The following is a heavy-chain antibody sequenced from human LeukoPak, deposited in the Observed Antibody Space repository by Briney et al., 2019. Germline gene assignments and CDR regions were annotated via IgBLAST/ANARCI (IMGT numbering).Heavy chain of an antibody. Sequence: PSETLSLTCAVSGGSISSGGYSWSWIRQPPGKGLEWIGYIYHSGSTYYNPSLKSRVTISVDRSKNQFSLKLSSVTAADTAVYYCARVEYGSGSDWFDPWGQGTLVTVSS. J-gene: IGHJ5*02. CDR2: IYHSGST. D-gene: IGHD3-10*01. CDR1: GGSISSGGYS. V-gene: IGHV4-30-2*01. CDR3: ARVEYGSGSDWFDP.